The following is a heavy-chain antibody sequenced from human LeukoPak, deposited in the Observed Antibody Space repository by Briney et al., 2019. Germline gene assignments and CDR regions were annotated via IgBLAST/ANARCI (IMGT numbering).Heavy chain of an antibody. V-gene: IGHV5-51*01. CDR2: IYPSDSDT. CDR3: ARPYYYGSGSYYIPY. J-gene: IGHJ4*02. Sequence: GESLKISCKGSGYSFTSYWIGWVRQMPGKGLEWMGIIYPSDSDTRYSPSFQGQVTISADKSISTAYLQWSSLKASDTAMYYCARPYYYGSGSYYIPYWGQGTLVTVSS. D-gene: IGHD3-10*01. CDR1: GYSFTSYW.